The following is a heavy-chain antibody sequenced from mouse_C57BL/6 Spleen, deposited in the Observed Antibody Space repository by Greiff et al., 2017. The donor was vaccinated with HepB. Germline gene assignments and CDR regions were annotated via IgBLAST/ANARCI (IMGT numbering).Heavy chain of an antibody. J-gene: IGHJ2*01. CDR2: IYPGDGDT. CDR3: AKLMVVVDY. V-gene: IGHV1-82*01. CDR1: GYAFSSSW. Sequence: QVQLQQSGPELVKPGASVKISCKASGYAFSSSWMNWVKQRPGKGLEWIGRIYPGDGDTNYNGKFKGKATLTADKSPSTAYMQLSRLTSEDSAVYFCAKLMVVVDYWGQGTTLTVSS. D-gene: IGHD1-1*01.